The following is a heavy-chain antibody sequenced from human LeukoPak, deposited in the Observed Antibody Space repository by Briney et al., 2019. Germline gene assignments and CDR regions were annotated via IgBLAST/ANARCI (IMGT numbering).Heavy chain of an antibody. J-gene: IGHJ4*02. CDR3: ARENGKFYYDPSTPFDY. D-gene: IGHD3-22*01. CDR2: IYPGDSDT. V-gene: IGHV5-51*01. Sequence: GESLKISCKGSGYSFTSYWIGWVRQMPGKGLEWMGIIYPGDSDTRYSPSFQGQVTISADKSISTAYLQWSSLKASDTAMYYCARENGKFYYDPSTPFDYWGQGTLVTVSS. CDR1: GYSFTSYW.